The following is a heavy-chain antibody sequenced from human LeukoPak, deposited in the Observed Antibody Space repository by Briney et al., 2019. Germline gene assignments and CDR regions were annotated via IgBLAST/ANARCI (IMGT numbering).Heavy chain of an antibody. D-gene: IGHD3-9*01. Sequence: GGSLRLSCAASGFTFSSYGMHWVRQAPGKGLEWVAVISYDGSNKYYADSVKGRFTISRDNSKNTLYLQMNSLRAEDTAVYYCAKDQITLRYFDWLLSWGQGTLVTVSS. CDR2: ISYDGSNK. J-gene: IGHJ4*02. CDR3: AKDQITLRYFDWLLS. CDR1: GFTFSSYG. V-gene: IGHV3-30*18.